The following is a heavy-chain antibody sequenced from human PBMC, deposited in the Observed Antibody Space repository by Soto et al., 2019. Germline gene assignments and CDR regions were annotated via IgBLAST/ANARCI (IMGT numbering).Heavy chain of an antibody. CDR2: IYYSGST. Sequence: PSETLSLTCTVSGGSISSGDYYWSWIRQPPGKGLEWIGYIYYSGSTYYNPSLESRVTISVDTSKNQFSLKLSSVTAADTAVYYCARGSYYYDSSGYYHYRGQGTLVTVSS. V-gene: IGHV4-30-4*01. CDR1: GGSISSGDYY. D-gene: IGHD3-22*01. CDR3: ARGSYYYDSSGYYHY. J-gene: IGHJ4*02.